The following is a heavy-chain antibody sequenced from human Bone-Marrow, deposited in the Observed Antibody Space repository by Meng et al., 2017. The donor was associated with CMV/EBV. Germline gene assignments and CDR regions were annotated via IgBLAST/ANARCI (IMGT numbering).Heavy chain of an antibody. V-gene: IGHV4-31*02. CDR3: ARATPNYYDSSGYYYFDY. CDR2: VYYSGSA. CDR1: SRGGYY. J-gene: IGHJ4*02. Sequence: SRGGYYWSWIRKHPGQGLEWIGYVYYSGSAYYNPSLKSRVTISVDTSKNQFSLKLSSVTAADTAVYYCARATPNYYDSSGYYYFDYWGQGTLVTVSS. D-gene: IGHD3-22*01.